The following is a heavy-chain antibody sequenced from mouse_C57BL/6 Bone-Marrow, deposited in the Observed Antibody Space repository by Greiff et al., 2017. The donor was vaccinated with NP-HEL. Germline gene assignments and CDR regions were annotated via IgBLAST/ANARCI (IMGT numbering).Heavy chain of an antibody. CDR3: ASPLANWDFDY. J-gene: IGHJ2*01. CDR2: IHPNSGST. CDR1: GYTFTSYW. D-gene: IGHD4-1*01. Sequence: QVQLQQSGAELVKPGASVKLSCKASGYTFTSYWMHWVKQRPGQGLEWIGMIHPNSGSTNYNEKFKSKATLTVDKSSSTAYMQLSSLTSEDAAVYYCASPLANWDFDYWGQGTTLTVSS. V-gene: IGHV1-64*01.